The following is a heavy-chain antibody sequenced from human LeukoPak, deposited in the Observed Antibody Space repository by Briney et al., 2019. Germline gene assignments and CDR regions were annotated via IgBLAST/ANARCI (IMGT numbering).Heavy chain of an antibody. CDR1: GFTVSSNY. V-gene: IGHV3-53*01. Sequence: PGGSLRLSCAASGFTVSSNYMSWVRQAPGKGLEWVSVIYSGGSTYYADSVKGRFTISRDNSENTLYLQMNSLRAEDTAVYYCARPSGYELYFDYWGQGTLVTVSS. J-gene: IGHJ4*02. D-gene: IGHD5-12*01. CDR2: IYSGGST. CDR3: ARPSGYELYFDY.